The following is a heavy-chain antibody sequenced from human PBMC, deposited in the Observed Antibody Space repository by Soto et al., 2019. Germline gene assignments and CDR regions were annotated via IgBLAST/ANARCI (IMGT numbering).Heavy chain of an antibody. J-gene: IGHJ2*01. CDR1: GYTFTSYD. Sequence: QVQLVQSGAEVKKPGASVKVSCKASGYTFTSYDINWVRQATGQGLEWMGWMNPNSGNTGYAQKFHGRVTMTRNTSISTGYMELSSLRSEDTAVYYCAIGATVARDWYFDLWGRGTLVTVSS. CDR2: MNPNSGNT. CDR3: AIGATVARDWYFDL. D-gene: IGHD4-17*01. V-gene: IGHV1-8*01.